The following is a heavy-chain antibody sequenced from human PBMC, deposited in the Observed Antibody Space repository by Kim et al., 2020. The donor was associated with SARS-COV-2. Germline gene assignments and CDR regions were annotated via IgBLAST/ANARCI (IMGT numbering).Heavy chain of an antibody. Sequence: SVKVSCKASGGTFSSYAINWVRQAPGQGLEWMGGIIPIFGTANYAQKFQGRVTITADESTSTAYMELSSLRSEDTAVYYCARVEQLGGAFDNWGQGTMVTVSS. CDR2: IIPIFGTA. V-gene: IGHV1-69*13. D-gene: IGHD6-13*01. J-gene: IGHJ3*02. CDR1: GGTFSSYA. CDR3: ARVEQLGGAFDN.